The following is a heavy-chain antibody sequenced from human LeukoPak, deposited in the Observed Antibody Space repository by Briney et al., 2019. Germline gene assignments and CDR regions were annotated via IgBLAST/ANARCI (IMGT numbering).Heavy chain of an antibody. CDR1: GGSISSSNW. D-gene: IGHD6-19*01. CDR2: IYHSGST. Sequence: TASGTLSLTCAVSGGSISSSNWWSWVRQPPGKGLEWIGEIYHSGSTNYNPSLKSRVTTSVDKSKNQFSLKLSSVTAADTAVYYCARDLGIAVAGTRAASDYWGQGTLVTVSS. CDR3: ARDLGIAVAGTRAASDY. J-gene: IGHJ4*02. V-gene: IGHV4-4*02.